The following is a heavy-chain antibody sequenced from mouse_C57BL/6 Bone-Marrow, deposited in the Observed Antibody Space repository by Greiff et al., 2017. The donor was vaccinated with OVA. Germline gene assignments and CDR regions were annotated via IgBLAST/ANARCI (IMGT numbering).Heavy chain of an antibody. CDR3: SRDPSYGYDY. Sequence: EVQLVESGGGLVKPGGSLKLSCAASGFTFSSYAMSWVRQTPEKGLEWVATISDGGSYTYYPDNVKGRFTISRDNAKNNLYLQMSHLKSEDTAMYYCSRDPSYGYDYWGQGTTLTVSS. D-gene: IGHD2-2*01. J-gene: IGHJ2*01. CDR1: GFTFSSYA. V-gene: IGHV5-4*01. CDR2: ISDGGSYT.